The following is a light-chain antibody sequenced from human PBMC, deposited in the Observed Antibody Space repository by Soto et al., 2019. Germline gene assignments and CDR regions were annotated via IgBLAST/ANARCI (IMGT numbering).Light chain of an antibody. Sequence: EIVLTQSPATLSLSPGERATLSCRSSQSVKTLLVWYQKRPGQAPRLLIHDASHRAAGIPARFSGSGFGTDLTLTISSLETEDAAVYYCQQRSNWPPITFGQGTRLEIK. CDR2: DAS. CDR3: QQRSNWPPIT. CDR1: QSVKTL. J-gene: IGKJ5*01. V-gene: IGKV3-11*01.